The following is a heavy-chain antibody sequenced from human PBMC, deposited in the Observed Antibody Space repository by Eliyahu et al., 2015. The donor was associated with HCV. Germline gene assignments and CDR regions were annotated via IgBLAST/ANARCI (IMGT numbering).Heavy chain of an antibody. Sequence: EVQLVESGGALVQPGRSLRLSCAASGFTFDVYAMHWVRQAPGKGLEWVSSISWNSDIIAYADSVKGRFTISRDNARNSLYLQMSSLRTEDTALYYCAKMVVVADREVRYFDYWGQGTLVTVSS. CDR2: ISWNSDII. D-gene: IGHD2-15*01. CDR3: AKMVVVADREVRYFDY. J-gene: IGHJ4*02. CDR1: GFTFDVYA. V-gene: IGHV3-9*01.